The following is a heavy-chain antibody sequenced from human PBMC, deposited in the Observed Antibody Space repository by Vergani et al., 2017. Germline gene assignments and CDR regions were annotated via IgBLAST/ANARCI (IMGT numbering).Heavy chain of an antibody. CDR2: TWYDGNNK. V-gene: IGHV3-33*01. CDR1: GFTFNQYG. J-gene: IGHJ5*02. D-gene: IGHD1-14*01. CDR3: ARDLRLLYNRFDP. Sequence: QVQLVESGGGVVQPGRSLRLSCAASGFTFNQYGMHWVRQAPGKGLEWVAVTWYDGNNKQYADSVKGRFTISRDNSKSTVYLQMNSLRDEDTCVYYCARDLRLLYNRFDPWGQGTLVTVSS.